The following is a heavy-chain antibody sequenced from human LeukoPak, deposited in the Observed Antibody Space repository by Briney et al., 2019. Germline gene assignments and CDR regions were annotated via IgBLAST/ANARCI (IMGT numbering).Heavy chain of an antibody. D-gene: IGHD6-19*01. J-gene: IGHJ4*02. V-gene: IGHV3-48*03. CDR1: GFSFSSYE. Sequence: PGGSLRLSCAASGFSFSSYEMNWVRQAPGKGLEWISYITSSGATKYYADSVKGRFTISRDNAKNSLYLQMTSLRVEDTAFYYCVRESRSDWYVGYFDYWGRGTLVTVSS. CDR2: ITSSGATK. CDR3: VRESRSDWYVGYFDY.